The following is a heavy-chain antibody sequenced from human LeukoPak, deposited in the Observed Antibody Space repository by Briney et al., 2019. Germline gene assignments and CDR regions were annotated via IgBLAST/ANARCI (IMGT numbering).Heavy chain of an antibody. D-gene: IGHD3-16*02. CDR2: IYSGGST. Sequence: GGSLRLSCAVSGFTVSSNYMSWVRQAPGKGLEWVSVIYSGGSTYYADSVKGRFTISRDNSKNTLYLQMNSLRAEDTAVYYCARVRPYDYVWGSYRPFDYWGQGTLVTVS. J-gene: IGHJ4*02. CDR1: GFTVSSNY. CDR3: ARVRPYDYVWGSYRPFDY. V-gene: IGHV3-53*01.